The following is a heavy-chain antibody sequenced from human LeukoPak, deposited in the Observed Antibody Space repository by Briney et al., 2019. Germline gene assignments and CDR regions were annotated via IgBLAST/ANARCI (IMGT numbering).Heavy chain of an antibody. V-gene: IGHV4-4*07. CDR3: ALGRYSYGYGY. D-gene: IGHD5-18*01. J-gene: IGHJ4*02. Sequence: ASETLSLTCTVSGGSISSYYWSWIRQPAGKGLEWIGRIYTSGSTNYNPSHKSRVTMSVDTSKNQFSLKLSSVTAADTAVYYCALGRYSYGYGYWGQGTLVTVSS. CDR1: GGSISSYY. CDR2: IYTSGST.